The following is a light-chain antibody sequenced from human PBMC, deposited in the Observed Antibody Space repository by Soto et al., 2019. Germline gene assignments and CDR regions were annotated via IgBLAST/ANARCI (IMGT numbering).Light chain of an antibody. J-gene: IGLJ1*01. V-gene: IGLV1-44*01. CDR2: TNT. CDR3: AAWDDTFYV. Sequence: QSVLTQPPSASGTPGQSVTISCSGGSSNIGSNPVSWYQHVPGTAPKLLIHTNTQRPLGAPVRFSGSKSGTSASLAISGLQSEDEADYYCAAWDDTFYVFGSGTKLTVL. CDR1: SSNIGSNP.